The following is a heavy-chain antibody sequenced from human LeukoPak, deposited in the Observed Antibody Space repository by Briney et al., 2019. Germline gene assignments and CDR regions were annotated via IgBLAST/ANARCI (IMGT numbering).Heavy chain of an antibody. J-gene: IGHJ4*02. Sequence: SETLSLTCTVSGGSISSYYWSWIRQPPGKGPEGIGYIYTSGSTNYNPSLKSRVTISVDTSKNQSSLKLSSVTAADTAVYYCAREDYGDYSIDYWGQGTLVTVSS. CDR2: IYTSGST. D-gene: IGHD4-17*01. V-gene: IGHV4-4*09. CDR1: GGSISSYY. CDR3: AREDYGDYSIDY.